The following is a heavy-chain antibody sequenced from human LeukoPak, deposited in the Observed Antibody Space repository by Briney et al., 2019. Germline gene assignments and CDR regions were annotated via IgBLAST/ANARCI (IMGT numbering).Heavy chain of an antibody. J-gene: IGHJ5*02. CDR1: GGSFSGYY. V-gene: IGHV4-34*01. Sequence: SETLSLTCAVYGGSFSGYYWSWIRQPPGKGLEWIGEINHSGSTNYNPSLKSRVTISVDTSKSQFSLKLSSVTAADTAVYYCARGRIVVVPAAILNWFDPWGQGTLVTVSS. CDR2: INHSGST. CDR3: ARGRIVVVPAAILNWFDP. D-gene: IGHD2-2*01.